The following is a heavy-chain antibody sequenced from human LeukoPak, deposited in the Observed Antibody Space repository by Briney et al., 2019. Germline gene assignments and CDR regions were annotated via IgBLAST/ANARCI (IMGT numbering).Heavy chain of an antibody. Sequence: PSQTLSLTCTVSGGSISSGDYYWSWIRQPPGKGLEWIGYIYYSGSTYYNPSLKSRVTISVDTSKNQFSLKLSSVTAADTAVYYCARPSFGVFGEGWFDPWGQGTLVTVSS. CDR1: GGSISSGDYY. D-gene: IGHD3-3*01. CDR2: IYYSGST. V-gene: IGHV4-30-4*01. CDR3: ARPSFGVFGEGWFDP. J-gene: IGHJ5*02.